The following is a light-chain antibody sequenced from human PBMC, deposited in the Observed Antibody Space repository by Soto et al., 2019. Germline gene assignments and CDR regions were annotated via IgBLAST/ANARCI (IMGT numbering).Light chain of an antibody. Sequence: QSALTQPASVSGSPGQSITITCNGSNTDVGHDEFVSWYQQHPGKAPKLIIYDVSRRPSRVSDRFSGSKSGNTASLTISGLQAEDEADYYCGSYTSDKTWVFGGGTKLTVL. V-gene: IGLV2-14*03. CDR2: DVS. CDR3: GSYTSDKTWV. J-gene: IGLJ3*02. CDR1: NTDVGHDEF.